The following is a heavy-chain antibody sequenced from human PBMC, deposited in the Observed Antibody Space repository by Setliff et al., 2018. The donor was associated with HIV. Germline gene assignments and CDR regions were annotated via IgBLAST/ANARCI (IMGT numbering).Heavy chain of an antibody. CDR3: ARVLEDDLLTEYYFDY. D-gene: IGHD3-9*01. CDR2: ISYSGST. CDR1: GGSISSGGYY. J-gene: IGHJ4*02. Sequence: SETLSLTCTVSGGSISSGGYYWSWIRQHTGKGLEWIGYISYSGSTNSNPSLKSRVTISVDTSKNQFSLKLSSVTAADTAVYYCARVLEDDLLTEYYFDYWGQGTLVTVS. V-gene: IGHV4-31*03.